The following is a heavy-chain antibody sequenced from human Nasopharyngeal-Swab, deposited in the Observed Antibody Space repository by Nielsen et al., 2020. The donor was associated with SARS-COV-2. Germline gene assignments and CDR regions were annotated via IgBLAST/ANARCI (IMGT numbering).Heavy chain of an antibody. CDR1: GFTFSSYA. J-gene: IGHJ4*02. D-gene: IGHD1-1*01. Sequence: GESLKISCAASGFTFSSYAMHWVRQAPGKGLEWVSSISTTSNYISYGDSVKGRFTISRDNAKNSLYLQMNSLRAEDTAVYYCVRDEDVVGTTFWYWGQGTLVTVSS. CDR2: ISTTSNYI. V-gene: IGHV3-21*01. CDR3: VRDEDVVGTTFWY.